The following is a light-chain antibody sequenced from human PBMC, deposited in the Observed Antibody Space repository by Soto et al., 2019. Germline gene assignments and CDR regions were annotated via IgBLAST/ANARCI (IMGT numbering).Light chain of an antibody. CDR3: QQSYNAPRT. CDR1: QSISNY. CDR2: AAS. J-gene: IGKJ2*01. V-gene: IGKV1-39*01. Sequence: DIQMTQSPFSLSAYVGDRVTTTCRASQSISNYLNWYQQRPGKAPKLLIYAASNLQSGVPSRFSGSGSGTDFTLTVSSLQPEDFATYYCQQSYNAPRTFGQGTKLEIK.